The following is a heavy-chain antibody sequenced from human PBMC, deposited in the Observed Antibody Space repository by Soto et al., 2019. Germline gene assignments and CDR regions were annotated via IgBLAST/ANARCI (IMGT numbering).Heavy chain of an antibody. D-gene: IGHD3-3*01. V-gene: IGHV3-30*04. J-gene: IGHJ4*02. CDR3: AIYPIFGVIPELGYFDY. Sequence: QVQLVESVGGVVQPGRSLRLSCAASGFIFNSYAMHWVRQAPGKGLEWVAVISFDGSNTYYTDSVKGRFTISRDNSKKTLYLQMNNLRADDTAVYYWAIYPIFGVIPELGYFDYWGQGTLVTVSS. CDR2: ISFDGSNT. CDR1: GFIFNSYA.